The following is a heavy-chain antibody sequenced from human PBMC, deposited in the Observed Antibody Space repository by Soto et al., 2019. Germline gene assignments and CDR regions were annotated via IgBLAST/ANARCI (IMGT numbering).Heavy chain of an antibody. CDR2: IIPIFGTA. CDR3: ARDTGNFFDY. V-gene: IGHV1-69*06. CDR1: GGTFSSYA. J-gene: IGHJ4*02. Sequence: GASVKVSCKASGGTFSSYAISWVRQAPGQGLEWMGGIIPIFGTANYAQKFQGRVTITADKSTSTAYMELRSLRSGDTAVYYCARDTGNFFDYWGQGTLVTVSS.